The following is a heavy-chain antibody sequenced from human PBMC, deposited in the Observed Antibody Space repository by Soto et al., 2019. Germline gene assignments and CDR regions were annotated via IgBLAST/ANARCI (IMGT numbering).Heavy chain of an antibody. CDR3: AKEDIVVVVAARWFDP. V-gene: IGHV3-74*01. D-gene: IGHD2-15*01. CDR2: IRSDGGT. Sequence: GGSLRLSCEASGFTFSSYWMEWVRQAPGKGLVWVSRIRSDGGTNYADSVKGRFTVSRDNAKNTLYLQMNSLRAEDTAVYYCAKEDIVVVVAARWFDPWGQGTLVTVSS. CDR1: GFTFSSYW. J-gene: IGHJ5*02.